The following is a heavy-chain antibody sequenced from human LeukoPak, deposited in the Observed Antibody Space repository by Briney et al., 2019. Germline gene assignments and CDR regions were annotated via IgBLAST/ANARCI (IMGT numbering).Heavy chain of an antibody. J-gene: IGHJ4*02. V-gene: IGHV7-4-1*02. Sequence: ASVKVSCKASGYTFTSYGLNWVRQAPGQGLEWMGWINTNTGNPTYAQGFTGRFVFSLDTSVSTAYLQISSLKAEDTAVYYCARRSVIYGSGSWFGYWGQGTLVTVSS. CDR1: GYTFTSYG. D-gene: IGHD3-10*01. CDR2: INTNTGNP. CDR3: ARRSVIYGSGSWFGY.